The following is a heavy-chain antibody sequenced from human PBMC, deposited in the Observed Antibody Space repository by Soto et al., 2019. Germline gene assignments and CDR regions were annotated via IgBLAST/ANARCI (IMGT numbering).Heavy chain of an antibody. Sequence: QVQLVQSGAEVKKPGASVKVSCKASDYTFTSYGISWVRQAPGQGLEWMGWISAYNGNTRYAQKFQSRVTMTTDTTNSTAYMALRSLRSNDTAVYSCASDLAVALIDYWGQGTLVTVSS. CDR2: ISAYNGNT. CDR1: DYTFTSYG. D-gene: IGHD6-19*01. J-gene: IGHJ4*02. CDR3: ASDLAVALIDY. V-gene: IGHV1-18*01.